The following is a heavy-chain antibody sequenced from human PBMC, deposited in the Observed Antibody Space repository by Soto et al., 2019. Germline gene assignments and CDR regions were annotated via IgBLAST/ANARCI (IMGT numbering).Heavy chain of an antibody. CDR2: IGTAGDT. Sequence: SGGSLRLSCAASGFTFSSYDIHWVRQATGKGLEWVSAIGTAGDTYYPGSVKGRFTTSRENAKNSLYLQMNSLRAEDTAVYYCARAKHYYDSSAPFDYWGQGTLVTVSS. CDR1: GFTFSSYD. D-gene: IGHD3-22*01. CDR3: ARAKHYYDSSAPFDY. V-gene: IGHV3-13*01. J-gene: IGHJ4*02.